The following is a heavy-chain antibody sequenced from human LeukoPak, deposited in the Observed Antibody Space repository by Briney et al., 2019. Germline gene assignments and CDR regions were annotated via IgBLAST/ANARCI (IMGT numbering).Heavy chain of an antibody. CDR1: GFTFSSYG. V-gene: IGHV3-30*02. Sequence: PGGSLRLSCAASGFTFSSYGMHWVRQAPGKGLEWVAFIRYDGSNKYYADSVKGRFTISRDNSKHTLYLQMNSLRAEDTAVYYCAKDRGVGADAATYFDYWGQGTLVTVSS. CDR2: IRYDGSNK. J-gene: IGHJ4*02. CDR3: AKDRGVGADAATYFDY. D-gene: IGHD1-26*01.